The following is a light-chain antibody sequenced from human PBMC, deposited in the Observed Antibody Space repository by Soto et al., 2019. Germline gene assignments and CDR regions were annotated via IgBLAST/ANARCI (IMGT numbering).Light chain of an antibody. CDR1: QTVGSY. CDR3: QQRSNWPPLLT. CDR2: ETS. Sequence: ENVLTQSPDTLSLSPGERATLSCRASQTVGSYLAWYQQKPGQAPRLLIYETSKRATGIPARFNGSGSGTDFTLTISSLEPEDFAVYYCQQRSNWPPLLTFGGGSKVEIK. V-gene: IGKV3-11*01. J-gene: IGKJ4*01.